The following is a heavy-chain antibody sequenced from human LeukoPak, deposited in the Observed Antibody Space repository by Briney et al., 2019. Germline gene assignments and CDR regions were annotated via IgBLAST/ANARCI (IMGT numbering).Heavy chain of an antibody. CDR3: ARLLAAPNYYYGMDV. CDR1: GFTFSSYS. V-gene: IGHV3-21*01. Sequence: GGSLRLSCAASGFTFSSYSMNWVRQAPGKGLEGVSSISSSSSYIYYADSVKGRFTISRDNAKNSLYLQMNRLRAEDTAVYYCARLLAAPNYYYGMDVWGKGTTVTVSS. J-gene: IGHJ6*04. D-gene: IGHD2-15*01. CDR2: ISSSSSYI.